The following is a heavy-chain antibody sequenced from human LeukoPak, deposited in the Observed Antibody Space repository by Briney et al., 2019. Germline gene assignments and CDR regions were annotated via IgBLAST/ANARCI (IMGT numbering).Heavy chain of an antibody. CDR2: IYYSGST. V-gene: IGHV4-39*01. D-gene: IGHD1-1*01. Sequence: SETLSLTCTVSGGSIRSSSYYWGWIRQPPGKGLEWIGSIYYSGSTYYNPSLKSRVTISVDTSKNQFSLKLSSVTAADTAVYYCATSREGTIDYWGQGTLVTVSS. CDR3: ATSREGTIDY. J-gene: IGHJ4*02. CDR1: GGSIRSSSYY.